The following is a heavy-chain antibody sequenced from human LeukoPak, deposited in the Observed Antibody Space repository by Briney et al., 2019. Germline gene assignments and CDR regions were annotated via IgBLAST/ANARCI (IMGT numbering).Heavy chain of an antibody. CDR3: ARVRIGESSYDASDV. Sequence: SETLSLTCTVSGGSISSYYWTWIRQPPGKGLEWIGDIYITGSTNYNPYLKRRVTISVDTSKNQFSLRLSSVTAADTAVYYCARVRIGESSYDASDVWGLGTMVTVSS. V-gene: IGHV4-59*13. J-gene: IGHJ3*01. CDR1: GGSISSYY. D-gene: IGHD1-26*01. CDR2: IYITGST.